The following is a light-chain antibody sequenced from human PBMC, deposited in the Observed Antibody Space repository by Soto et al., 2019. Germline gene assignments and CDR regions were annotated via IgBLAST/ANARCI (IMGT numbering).Light chain of an antibody. V-gene: IGLV2-18*01. CDR1: STDFVSYSR. CDR3: SLYTSENAYV. Sequence: SALTQPPSVSGSPGQSVTISCTGTSTDFVSYSRVSWYQQPPGTAPKLMIYEVSKRPSGVPDRFSGSKSGNTASLTISGLQAADEADYYCSLYTSENAYVFGTGTRSPS. J-gene: IGLJ1*01. CDR2: EVS.